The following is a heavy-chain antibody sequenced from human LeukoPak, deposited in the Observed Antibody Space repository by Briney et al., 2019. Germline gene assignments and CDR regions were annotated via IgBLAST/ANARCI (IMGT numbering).Heavy chain of an antibody. V-gene: IGHV4-59*11. CDR3: ARSDRLSWYYFDY. J-gene: IGHJ4*02. CDR2: IYYSGST. D-gene: IGHD6-13*01. Sequence: PETLSLTCTVSGGSISSHYWSWIRQPLGKGLEWIGYIYYSGSTNYNPSLKSRVTISVDTSKNQFSLKLSSVTAADTAVYYCARSDRLSWYYFDYWGQGTLVTVSS. CDR1: GGSISSHY.